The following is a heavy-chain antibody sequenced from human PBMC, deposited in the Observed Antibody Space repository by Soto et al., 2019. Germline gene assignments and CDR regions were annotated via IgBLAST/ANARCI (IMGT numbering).Heavy chain of an antibody. CDR2: IYWNDDK. V-gene: IGHV2-5*01. CDR1: GFSLSTSGVG. Sequence: QITLKESGPTLVKPTQTLTLTCTFSGFSLSTSGVGVGWIRQPPGKALEWLALIYWNDDKRYSPSLKSRLTLTKDTSKNQVVLTMTNMDPVDTATYYCAHSPAPVVVPAAILISVVNWFDPWGQGTLVTVSS. CDR3: AHSPAPVVVPAAILISVVNWFDP. J-gene: IGHJ5*02. D-gene: IGHD2-2*02.